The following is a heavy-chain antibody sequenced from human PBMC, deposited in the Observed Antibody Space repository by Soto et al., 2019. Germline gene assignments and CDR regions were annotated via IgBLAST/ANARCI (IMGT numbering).Heavy chain of an antibody. D-gene: IGHD7-27*01. CDR2: IYSGGST. CDR1: GFTVSSNY. V-gene: IGHV3-53*04. CDR3: AVSPPNPDYYYYYMDV. J-gene: IGHJ6*03. Sequence: GGSLRLSCEASGFTVSSNYMSWVRQAPGKGLEWVSVIYSGGSTYYADSVKGRFTISRHNSKSTLYLQMNSLRAEDTAVYYCAVSPPNPDYYYYYMDVWGKGTTVTVSS.